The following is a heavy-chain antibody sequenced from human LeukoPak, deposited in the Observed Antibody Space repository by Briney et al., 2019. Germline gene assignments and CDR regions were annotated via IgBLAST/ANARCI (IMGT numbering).Heavy chain of an antibody. J-gene: IGHJ3*02. CDR3: ARARAPRITIFGVVKGAFDI. CDR2: INSGGGST. D-gene: IGHD3-3*01. CDR1: GYTFTSYY. Sequence: GASVKLSCKASGYTFTSYYMHWVRQAPGQGLEWMGIINSGGGSTSYAQKFKGRVTMTRDTSTSTVYLELSSLRSEDTAVYYCARARAPRITIFGVVKGAFDIWGQGTMVTVSS. V-gene: IGHV1-46*03.